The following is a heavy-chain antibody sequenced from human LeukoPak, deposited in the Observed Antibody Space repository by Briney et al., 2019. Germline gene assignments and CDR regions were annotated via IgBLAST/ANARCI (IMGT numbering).Heavy chain of an antibody. J-gene: IGHJ4*02. V-gene: IGHV1-2*06. CDR2: INPNSGDT. Sequence: VKVSCKASGYTFTGYHMHWVRQALGQGLEWMGRINPNSGDTNYAQKFQGRVTMTRDTSISTAYMELSRLRSDDTAVYYCARDYCSSTSCLLDYWGQGTLVTVSS. D-gene: IGHD2-2*01. CDR3: ARDYCSSTSCLLDY. CDR1: GYTFTGYH.